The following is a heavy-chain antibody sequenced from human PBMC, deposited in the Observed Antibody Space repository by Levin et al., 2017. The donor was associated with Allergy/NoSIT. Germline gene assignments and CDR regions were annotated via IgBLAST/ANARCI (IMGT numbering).Heavy chain of an antibody. CDR1: GFTFSSYG. J-gene: IGHJ4*02. V-gene: IGHV3-30*18. Sequence: PGGSLRLSCAASGFTFSSYGMHWVRQAPGKGLEWVAVISYDGSNKYYADSVKGRFTISRDNSKNTLYLQMNSLRAEDTAVYYCAKNLYVWGSYRYSAIDYWGQGTLVTVSS. D-gene: IGHD3-16*02. CDR2: ISYDGSNK. CDR3: AKNLYVWGSYRYSAIDY.